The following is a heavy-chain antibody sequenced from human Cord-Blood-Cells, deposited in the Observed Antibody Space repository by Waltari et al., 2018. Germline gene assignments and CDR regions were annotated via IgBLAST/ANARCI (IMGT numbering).Heavy chain of an antibody. CDR1: GYTFTSHD. V-gene: IGHV1-8*03. J-gene: IGHJ3*02. D-gene: IGHD6-6*01. CDR3: ARVIGSSDAFDI. CDR2: MNPNSGNT. Sequence: QVQLVQSGAEVKKPGASVKVSCKPSGYTFTSHDTHWIRQATGQGLEWMGWMNPNSGNTGYAQKFQGRVTITRNTSISTAYMELSSLRSEDTAVYYCARVIGSSDAFDIWGQGTMVTVSS.